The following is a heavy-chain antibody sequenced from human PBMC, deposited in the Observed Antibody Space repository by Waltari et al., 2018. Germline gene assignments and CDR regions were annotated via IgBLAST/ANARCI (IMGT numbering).Heavy chain of an antibody. V-gene: IGHV3-23*03. J-gene: IGHJ6*03. Sequence: VHLFESGGDFVQPGGSLRLSCYASGFNFCHYAIHWCRQAPGKGLEWVSIIYSGGSTYYADSVKGRFSISRDDSKNTLYLLMNSLRPDDTAVYYCARDETEATTSPNSPYYSYYMDVWGKGTTVTVSS. D-gene: IGHD1-1*01. CDR3: ARDETEATTSPNSPYYSYYMDV. CDR1: GFNFCHYA. CDR2: IIYSGGST.